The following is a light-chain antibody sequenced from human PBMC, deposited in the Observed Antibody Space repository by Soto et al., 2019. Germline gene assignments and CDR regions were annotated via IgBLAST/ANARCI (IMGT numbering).Light chain of an antibody. CDR2: DAS. J-gene: IGKJ1*01. CDR3: HQHGSSPWT. CDR1: QSVSNNY. Sequence: EIALTQSPATLSLSPGDRATLSCGASQSVSNNYLAWYQHKPGLAPRILIYDASRRAAGIPDRFSGSGSGTDFTLTISRLEPEDFAVYYCHQHGSSPWTFGQGTKVETK. V-gene: IGKV3D-20*01.